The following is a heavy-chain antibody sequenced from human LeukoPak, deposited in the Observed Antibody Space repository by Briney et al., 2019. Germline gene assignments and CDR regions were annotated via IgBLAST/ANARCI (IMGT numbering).Heavy chain of an antibody. V-gene: IGHV4-39*01. CDR2: IYYGGST. J-gene: IGHJ4*02. CDR3: ARLSDY. CDR1: GDSISSYY. Sequence: SETLSLTCTVSGDSISSYYWGWIRQPPGKGLEWIGGIYYGGSTYYNTSLTSRVTISVDTSKNQCSLKLTSVTAADTAVYYCARLSDYWGQGTLVTVSS.